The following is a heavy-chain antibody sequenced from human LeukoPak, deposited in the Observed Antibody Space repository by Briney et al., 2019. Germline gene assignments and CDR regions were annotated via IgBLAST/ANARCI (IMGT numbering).Heavy chain of an antibody. V-gene: IGHV3-21*01. Sequence: SGGSLRLSCAASGFTFSSYSMNWVRQAPGKGLEWVSSISSSSSYIYYADSVKGRFTISRDNAKNSLYLQMNSLRAEDTAVYYCARDRPQGDFWSGWDAFDIWGQGTMVTVSS. J-gene: IGHJ3*02. D-gene: IGHD3-3*01. CDR3: ARDRPQGDFWSGWDAFDI. CDR1: GFTFSSYS. CDR2: ISSSSSYI.